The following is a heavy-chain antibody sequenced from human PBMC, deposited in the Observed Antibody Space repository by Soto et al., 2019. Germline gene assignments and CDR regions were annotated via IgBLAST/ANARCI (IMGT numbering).Heavy chain of an antibody. CDR3: AGESFDFWSGYYYYYYGMDV. CDR2: INPNSGGT. Sequence: ASVKVSCKASGYTFTGYYMHWVRQAPGQGLEWMGWINPNSGGTNYAQKFQGRVTMTRDTSISTAYMELSRLRSDDTAVYYCAGESFDFWSGYYYYYYGMDVWGQGTTVTVSS. V-gene: IGHV1-2*02. D-gene: IGHD3-3*01. CDR1: GYTFTGYY. J-gene: IGHJ6*02.